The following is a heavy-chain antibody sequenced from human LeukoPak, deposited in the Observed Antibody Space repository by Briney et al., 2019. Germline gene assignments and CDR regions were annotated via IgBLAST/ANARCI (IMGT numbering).Heavy chain of an antibody. Sequence: GGSLRLSCVASGFTFSSFNMYWVRQAPGKGLEWVVGVAEDGSYTKFADSVKGRFTISRDNFKNAVYLQMNSLRGEDTALYYCAKRQGGYGFGGMDVWGQGTMVTVSS. CDR3: AKRQGGYGFGGMDV. CDR2: VAEDGSYT. D-gene: IGHD5-12*01. CDR1: GFTFSSFN. J-gene: IGHJ6*02. V-gene: IGHV3-23*01.